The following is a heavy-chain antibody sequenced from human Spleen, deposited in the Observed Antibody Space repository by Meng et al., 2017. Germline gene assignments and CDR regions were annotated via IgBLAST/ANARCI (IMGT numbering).Heavy chain of an antibody. CDR3: ARYVFDSSSLYSNWFDP. Sequence: QVQLQESGPGLVKPAQTPSLTCPVPGGSISIGTYYWGWIRQLPGKGLEWIAYIHYSGSTYYSPSLKSRVTISVDTSKNQLSLKLSSMTAADTAVYYCARYVFDSSSLYSNWFDPWGQGTLVTVSS. J-gene: IGHJ5*02. V-gene: IGHV4-31*02. D-gene: IGHD3-22*01. CDR2: IHYSGST. CDR1: GGSISIGTYY.